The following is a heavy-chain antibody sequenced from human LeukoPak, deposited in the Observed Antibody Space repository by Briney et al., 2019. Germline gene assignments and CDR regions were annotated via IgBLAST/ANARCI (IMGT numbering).Heavy chain of an antibody. V-gene: IGHV3-23*01. CDR2: ISGSGGIT. CDR3: AKALTKATDYMDV. J-gene: IGHJ6*03. Sequence: GGSLRLSCAAAGFTFSSYAMSWVRQAPGKGLEWVSAISGSGGITYYADSVKGRFTISRDNSKNTLYLQMNSLRAEDTAVYYCAKALTKATDYMDVWGKGTTVTVSS. D-gene: IGHD2-2*01. CDR1: GFTFSSYA.